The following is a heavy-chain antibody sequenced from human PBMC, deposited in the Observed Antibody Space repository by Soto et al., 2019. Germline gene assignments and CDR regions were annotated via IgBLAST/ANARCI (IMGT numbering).Heavy chain of an antibody. J-gene: IGHJ3*02. Sequence: QVQLVQSGAEVKKPGASVKVSCKASGYTFTSCDINWVRQDAGQGLEWMGWMNPNSGNTGYAQKFQGRVTMTRNTSISTAYMELSSLRSEDTAVYYCASPARNYDFWSGYSFDIWGQGTMVTVSS. CDR1: GYTFTSCD. CDR2: MNPNSGNT. CDR3: ASPARNYDFWSGYSFDI. D-gene: IGHD3-3*01. V-gene: IGHV1-8*01.